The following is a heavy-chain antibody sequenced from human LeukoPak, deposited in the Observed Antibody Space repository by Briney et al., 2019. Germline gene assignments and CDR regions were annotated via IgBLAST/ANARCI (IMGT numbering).Heavy chain of an antibody. Sequence: SETLSLTCTVSGGSISSYYWSWIRQPPGKGLEWIGYIYYSRSTNYNPSLKSRVTISVDTSKNQFSLKLSSVTAADTAVYYCARLLGYCSGGSCYSGRYYYYGMDVWGQGTTVTVSS. CDR1: GGSISSYY. CDR3: ARLLGYCSGGSCYSGRYYYYGMDV. D-gene: IGHD2-15*01. V-gene: IGHV4-59*08. J-gene: IGHJ6*02. CDR2: IYYSRST.